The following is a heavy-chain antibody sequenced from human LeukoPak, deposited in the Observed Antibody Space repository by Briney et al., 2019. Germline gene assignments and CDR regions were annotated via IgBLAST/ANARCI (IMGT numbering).Heavy chain of an antibody. CDR1: GYTFTSYG. D-gene: IGHD5-18*01. CDR3: ARDPKQLWFNDAFDI. V-gene: IGHV1-18*01. Sequence: GASVKVSCKASGYTFTSYGISWVRQAPGQGLEWMGWISAYNGNTNYAQKLQGRVTMTTDTSTSTAYMELRSLRSDDTAVYYCARDPKQLWFNDAFDIWGQGTMVTVSS. CDR2: ISAYNGNT. J-gene: IGHJ3*02.